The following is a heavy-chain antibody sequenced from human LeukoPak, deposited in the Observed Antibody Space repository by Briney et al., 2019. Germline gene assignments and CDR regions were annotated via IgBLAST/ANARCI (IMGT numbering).Heavy chain of an antibody. D-gene: IGHD3-16*02. V-gene: IGHV3-74*01. Sequence: GGSLRLSCAASGFTFSSYWMHWVRQAPGKGLMWVSRIDSDGSDTSYADSVKGRFTISRVNAKNTLYLQMNSLRVEDTAVYYCARVDVWGSFRSHYWGQGTLVTVSS. J-gene: IGHJ4*02. CDR3: ARVDVWGSFRSHY. CDR1: GFTFSSYW. CDR2: IDSDGSDT.